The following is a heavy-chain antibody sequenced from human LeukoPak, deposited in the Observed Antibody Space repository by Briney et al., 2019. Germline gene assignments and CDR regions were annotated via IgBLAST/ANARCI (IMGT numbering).Heavy chain of an antibody. J-gene: IGHJ3*02. CDR3: ARDPTTVTKGLDI. CDR2: ISYIGTT. V-gene: IGHV4-59*11. CDR1: GDSIGSHY. D-gene: IGHD4-17*01. Sequence: PSETLSLTCTVSGDSIGSHYWSWIRQPPGMGLEWIGYISYIGTTNYNPSLKCRVTISVDTSKNQFSLKLTSVTAADAAVYFCARDPTTVTKGLDIWGQGTMVTVSS.